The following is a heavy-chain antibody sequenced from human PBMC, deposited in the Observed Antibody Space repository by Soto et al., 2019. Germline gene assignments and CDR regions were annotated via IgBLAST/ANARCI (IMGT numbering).Heavy chain of an antibody. V-gene: IGHV1-69*01. CDR2: IIPIFGTA. Sequence: QVQLVQSGAEVKKPGSSVKVSCKASGGTFSSYAISWVRQAPGQGLEWMGGIIPIFGTANYAQKFQSRVTITADESTSTAYMELSSLRSEDTAVYYCAREYGYCSSTSCSYYYYGMDVWGQGTTVTVSS. CDR3: AREYGYCSSTSCSYYYYGMDV. D-gene: IGHD2-2*01. J-gene: IGHJ6*02. CDR1: GGTFSSYA.